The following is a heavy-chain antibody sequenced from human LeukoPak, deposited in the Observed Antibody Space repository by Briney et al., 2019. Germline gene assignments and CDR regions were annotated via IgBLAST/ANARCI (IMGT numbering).Heavy chain of an antibody. CDR1: GFTFSSYG. V-gene: IGHV3-30*02. D-gene: IGHD3-10*01. CDR3: AKDPYNGSGSSHLDY. J-gene: IGHJ4*02. Sequence: GGSLRLSCAASGFTFSSYGMHWVRQAPGKGLEWVAFIRYDGSNKYFADSVKGRFTISRDNSKNTLYLQMNSLRAEDTAVYYCAKDPYNGSGSSHLDYWGQGTLVTVSS. CDR2: IRYDGSNK.